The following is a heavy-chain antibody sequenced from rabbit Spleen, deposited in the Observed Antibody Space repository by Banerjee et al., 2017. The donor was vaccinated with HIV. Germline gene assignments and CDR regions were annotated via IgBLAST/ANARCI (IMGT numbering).Heavy chain of an antibody. CDR1: GFSFSSSYW. V-gene: IGHV1S45*01. CDR2: MLTGGSGST. J-gene: IGHJ4*01. D-gene: IGHD4-1*01. CDR3: ARTDNGAWGDGLNL. Sequence: QEQLEESGGDLVKPEGSLTLTCTASGFSFSSSYWMSWVRQAPGKGLEWIACMLTGGSGSTYYASWAKGRFTISKTSSTTVTLQMTSLTAADTATYFCARTDNGAWGDGLNLWGPGTLVTVS.